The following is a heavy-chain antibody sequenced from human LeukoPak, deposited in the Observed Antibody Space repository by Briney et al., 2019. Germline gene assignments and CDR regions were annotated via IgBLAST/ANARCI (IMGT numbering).Heavy chain of an antibody. Sequence: SETLSLTCTVSGGSISSSCYYWGWLRQPPGKGLEGIGSISYSGSTYYNPSLKSRVTMPVDTSKNQFSLKLSSVTAADTAVYYGARPRYGSGSLYIDYWGQGTLVTVSS. V-gene: IGHV4-39*01. CDR2: ISYSGST. J-gene: IGHJ4*02. CDR1: GGSISSSCYY. CDR3: ARPRYGSGSLYIDY. D-gene: IGHD3-10*01.